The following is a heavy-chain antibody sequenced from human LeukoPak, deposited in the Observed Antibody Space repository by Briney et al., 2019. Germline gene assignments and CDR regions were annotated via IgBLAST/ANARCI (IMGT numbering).Heavy chain of an antibody. CDR2: IYYSGSA. Sequence: PSETLSLTCTVSGVSISSSSYYWGWIRQPPGKGLEWIGSIYYSGSAYYNPSLKSRVTMSVDTSKNLFSLRLSSVTAADTAVYYCARGLAVAATSVAAFDIWGQGTMVTVSS. J-gene: IGHJ3*02. CDR3: ARGLAVAATSVAAFDI. V-gene: IGHV4-39*07. CDR1: GVSISSSSYY. D-gene: IGHD2-15*01.